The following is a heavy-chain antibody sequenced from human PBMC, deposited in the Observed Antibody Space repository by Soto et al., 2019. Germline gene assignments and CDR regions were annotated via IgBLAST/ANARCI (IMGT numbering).Heavy chain of an antibody. J-gene: IGHJ6*02. CDR2: IYYSGNT. CDR3: ARGVYDYWSGYYAGSGLDV. D-gene: IGHD3-3*01. CDR1: GDSMSPFY. V-gene: IGHV4-59*13. Sequence: QVPLQESGPGLVKHSETLSLTCTVSGDSMSPFYSNWIRQSPGKGLEWIGYIYYSGNTNYNPSLKSRVAISVDTSKNQFYLKLSSVTAADTAVYYCARGVYDYWSGYYAGSGLDVWGQGTAVTVSS.